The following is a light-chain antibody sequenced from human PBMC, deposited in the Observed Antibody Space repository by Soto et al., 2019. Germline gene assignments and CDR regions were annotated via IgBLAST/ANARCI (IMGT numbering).Light chain of an antibody. CDR1: ESISRH. J-gene: IGKJ5*01. CDR2: AAS. CDR3: QESYSTLSIT. Sequence: DIQMTQSPSSLSASVGDRVTITCRASESISRHLNWYQQKPGNAPKLLIYAASSLQNGVPSSFSGRGSGTDFTLTITNLQPGGFATYYCQESYSTLSITFGQGTRLETK. V-gene: IGKV1-39*01.